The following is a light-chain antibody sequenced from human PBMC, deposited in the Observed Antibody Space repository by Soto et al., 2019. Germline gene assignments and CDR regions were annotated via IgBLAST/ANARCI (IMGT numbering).Light chain of an antibody. CDR1: QNIRSN. J-gene: IGKJ5*01. V-gene: IGKV3-15*01. CDR2: GAS. CDR3: QQYNSWLLIT. Sequence: EILMTQSPATLSVPLGARATLSCRSSQNIRSNLAWDQQKPGQAPRLLIYGASTRATGIPARFSGSGSGTDFTLTISSLQSEDLAVYYCQQYNSWLLITVGQGTRLAI.